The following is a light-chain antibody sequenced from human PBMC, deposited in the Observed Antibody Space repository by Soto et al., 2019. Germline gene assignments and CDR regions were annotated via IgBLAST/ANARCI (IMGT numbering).Light chain of an antibody. CDR3: NSYTNSSAVV. J-gene: IGLJ2*01. CDR2: EVT. CDR1: RDDIGAYDY. Sequence: TGHALDLGSRRQSNTISCAGTRDDIGAYDYVSWYQQHPGNAPKLLVYEVTNRPSGVSDRFSGSKSGNTASLTISGLQAEDEADYYCNSYTNSSAVVFGGGTK. V-gene: IGLV2-14*01.